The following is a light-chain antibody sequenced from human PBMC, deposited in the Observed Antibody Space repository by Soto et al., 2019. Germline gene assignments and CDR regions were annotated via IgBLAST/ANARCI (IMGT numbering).Light chain of an antibody. CDR3: QQYDSLPYT. Sequence: EIQMTQSPSSLSASLGDRVTITCQASQDINDYSNGDQQKPGKAPRLLIYGASFLEVGVPSRFSGSGSGTQFTLTISSLQPEDVATYYCQQYDSLPYTFGQGTRLEIK. CDR2: GAS. V-gene: IGKV1-33*01. CDR1: QDINDY. J-gene: IGKJ2*01.